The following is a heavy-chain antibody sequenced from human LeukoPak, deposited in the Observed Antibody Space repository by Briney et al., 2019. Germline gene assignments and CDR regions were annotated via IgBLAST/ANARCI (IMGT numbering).Heavy chain of an antibody. CDR3: ARAWTGYSYGDY. CDR1: GFTFSSYG. V-gene: IGHV3-48*04. Sequence: GGSLRLSCAASGFTFSSYGMHWVRQAPGKGLEWVSYISGSGSTIYYADSVKGRFTISRDNAKNSLYLQMNSLRAEDTAVYYCARAWTGYSYGDYWGQGTLVTVSS. CDR2: ISGSGSTI. D-gene: IGHD5-18*01. J-gene: IGHJ4*02.